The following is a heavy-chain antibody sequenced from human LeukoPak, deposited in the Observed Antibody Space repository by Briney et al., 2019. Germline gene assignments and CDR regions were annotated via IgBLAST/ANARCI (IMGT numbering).Heavy chain of an antibody. CDR3: AKDHGSSWYSYYYMDV. CDR2: IRYDGSNK. J-gene: IGHJ6*03. V-gene: IGHV3-30*02. D-gene: IGHD6-13*01. Sequence: GGSLRLSCAASGFTFSSSGMHWVRQAPGKGLEWVAFIRYDGSNKYYADSVKGRFTISRDNSKNTLYLQMNSLRAEDTAVYYCAKDHGSSWYSYYYMDVWGKGTTVTISS. CDR1: GFTFSSSG.